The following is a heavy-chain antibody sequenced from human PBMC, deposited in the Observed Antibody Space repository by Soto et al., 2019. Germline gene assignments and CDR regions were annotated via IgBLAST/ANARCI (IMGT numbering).Heavy chain of an antibody. V-gene: IGHV4-39*01. CDR3: ARQYYDYIWGTLPDYFDY. J-gene: IGHJ4*02. CDR2: IYYSGST. D-gene: IGHD3-16*01. Sequence: SETLSLTCTVSGGSISSSSYYWGWIRQPPGKGLEWIGSIYYSGSTYYNPSLKSRVTISVDTSKNQFSLKLSSVTAADTAVYYCARQYYDYIWGTLPDYFDYWGQGTLVTVSS. CDR1: GGSISSSSYY.